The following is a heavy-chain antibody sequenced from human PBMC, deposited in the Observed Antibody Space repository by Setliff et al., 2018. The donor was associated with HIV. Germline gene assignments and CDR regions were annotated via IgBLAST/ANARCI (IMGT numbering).Heavy chain of an antibody. CDR3: ARGVYYYYDSDAYWYWFDP. D-gene: IGHD3-22*01. Sequence: SETLSLTCSVSGGSMSRVYWTWIRQPPGKGLEWIGYVPASGTTKYNPSLQSRVTISGDTSKNQFSLQLNSVTAADTAVYFCARGVYYYYDSDAYWYWFDPWGQGTLVTVSS. CDR2: VPASGTT. CDR1: GGSMSRVY. V-gene: IGHV4-4*08. J-gene: IGHJ5*02.